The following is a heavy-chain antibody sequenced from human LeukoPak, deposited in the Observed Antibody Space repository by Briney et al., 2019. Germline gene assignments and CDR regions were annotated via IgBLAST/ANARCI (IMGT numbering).Heavy chain of an antibody. Sequence: ASVKVSCKASGYSFTYRYLHWVRQAPGQALEWMGWITPFDGKTNYVQKFQDRVTFTRDRSLSTAYMELSSLRSEDTAMYYCATTTVLAPHREFAPWGQGTLVTVSS. CDR3: ATTTVLAPHREFAP. CDR1: GYSFTYRY. CDR2: ITPFDGKT. J-gene: IGHJ5*02. V-gene: IGHV1-45*02. D-gene: IGHD1-14*01.